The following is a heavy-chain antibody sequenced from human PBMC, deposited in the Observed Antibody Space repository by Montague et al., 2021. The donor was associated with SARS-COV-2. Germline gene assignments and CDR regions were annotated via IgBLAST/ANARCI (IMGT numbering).Heavy chain of an antibody. D-gene: IGHD1-26*01. V-gene: IGHV4-4*07. Sequence: SETLSLTCTVSGGSINRYYWSWIRQPAGKGLEWIGRIYTTGSTNSNPSLKSRVTISVDTSKNQFSLKLSSVAAADTAVYYCARRIDYYGIDVWGQGTTVTVSS. J-gene: IGHJ6*02. CDR1: GGSINRYY. CDR2: IYTTGST. CDR3: ARRIDYYGIDV.